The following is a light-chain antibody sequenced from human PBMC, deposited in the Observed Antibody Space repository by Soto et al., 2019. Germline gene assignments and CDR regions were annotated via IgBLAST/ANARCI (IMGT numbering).Light chain of an antibody. CDR3: QQYGSSPQRT. CDR2: GAS. CDR1: QSVSSSY. V-gene: IGKV3-20*01. J-gene: IGKJ1*01. Sequence: EIVLTQSPGTLSLSPGERATLSCRASQSVSSSYLALYQQKPGQAPRLLIYGASSSATGIPDRFSGSGSGTDFTLTISRLEPEDFAVYYCQQYGSSPQRTFGQGTKVDIK.